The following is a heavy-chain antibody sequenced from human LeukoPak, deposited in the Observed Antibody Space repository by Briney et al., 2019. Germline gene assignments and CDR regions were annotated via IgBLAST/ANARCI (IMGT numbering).Heavy chain of an antibody. D-gene: IGHD5-18*01. J-gene: IGHJ6*03. CDR2: INPAGSET. CDR1: GFSFSAYW. CDR3: ARVVRGYSTMVPSYYYYYMDV. Sequence: PGGSLRLSCAASGFSFSAYWMTWVRQAPGTGLEWVANINPAGSETYYVDPVKGRFSISRDNAKNLVYLQMNSLRAEDTAVYYCARVVRGYSTMVPSYYYYYMDVWGKGTTVTVSS. V-gene: IGHV3-7*01.